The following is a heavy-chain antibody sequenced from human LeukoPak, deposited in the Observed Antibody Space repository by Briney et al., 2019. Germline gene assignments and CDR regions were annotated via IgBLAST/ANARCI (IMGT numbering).Heavy chain of an antibody. CDR3: GKGSSTSGCPDY. J-gene: IGHJ4*02. V-gene: IGHV3-30*02. D-gene: IGHD6-19*01. CDR1: GFTFNSYG. Sequence: GGSLRLSCAASGFTFNSYGMHWVRQAPGKGLDWVAFIRYDESIKHYADSVKGRFTISRDNSKNTLFLQMNGLRPEDTAVYYCGKGSSTSGCPDYWGQGTLVTVSS. CDR2: IRYDESIK.